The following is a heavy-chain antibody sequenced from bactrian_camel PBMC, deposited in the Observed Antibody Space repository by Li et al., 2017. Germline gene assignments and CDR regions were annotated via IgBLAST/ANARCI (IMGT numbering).Heavy chain of an antibody. V-gene: IGHV3S31*01. Sequence: DVQLVESGGGSVRAGGSLRLSCAASGFTFSSYAMSWVRQAPGKGLEWVSAINSAGTSTSYADSVKGRFTISRDNAENTLYLQLNSLKTEDTAMYYCVKDLDSDYSWWSGVNWGQGTQVTVS. D-gene: IGHD2*01. CDR1: GFTFSSYA. CDR2: INSAGTST. CDR3: VKDLDSDYSWWSGVN. J-gene: IGHJ4*01.